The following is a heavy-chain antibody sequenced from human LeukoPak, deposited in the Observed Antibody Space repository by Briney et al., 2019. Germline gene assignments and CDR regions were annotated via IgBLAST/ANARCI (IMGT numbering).Heavy chain of an antibody. V-gene: IGHV4-59*01. J-gene: IGHJ6*03. CDR2: IFYSGTT. D-gene: IGHD2-15*01. CDR3: ARVVVAAIPYYYYYMDV. Sequence: SETLSLTCTVSGGSISSYYWSWIRQPPGKGLEWIGFIFYSGTTNYNPSPKSRVTISVDTSKNQFSLKLSSVTAADTAVYYCARVVVAAIPYYYYYMDVWGKGTTVTISS. CDR1: GGSISSYY.